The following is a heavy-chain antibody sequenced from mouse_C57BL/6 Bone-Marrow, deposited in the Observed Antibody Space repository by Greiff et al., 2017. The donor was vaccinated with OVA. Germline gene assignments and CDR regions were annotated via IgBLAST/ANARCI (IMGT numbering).Heavy chain of an antibody. V-gene: IGHV3-1*01. CDR3: ARELRFYYFDY. J-gene: IGHJ2*01. D-gene: IGHD1-1*01. CDR2: ISYSGST. CDR1: GYSITSGYD. Sequence: EVKLMESGPGMVKPSQSLSLTCTVSGYSITSGYDWHWIRHFPGNKLEWMGYISYSGSTNYNPSLKSRISITHDTSKNHFFLKLKSVTTEDTATYYCARELRFYYFDYWGQGTTLTVSS.